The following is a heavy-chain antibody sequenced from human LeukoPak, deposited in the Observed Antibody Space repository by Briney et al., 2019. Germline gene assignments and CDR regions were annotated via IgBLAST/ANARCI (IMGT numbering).Heavy chain of an antibody. CDR3: ARLPPNSSGWYPSYYCYYGMDV. Sequence: ASVKVSCKASGYTFTSYDINWVRQATGQGLEWMGWMNPNSGNTGYAQKFQGRVTMTRNTSISTAYMELSSLRSENTAVYYCARLPPNSSGWYPSYYCYYGMDVWGQGTTVTVSS. D-gene: IGHD6-19*01. J-gene: IGHJ6*02. CDR2: MNPNSGNT. V-gene: IGHV1-8*01. CDR1: GYTFTSYD.